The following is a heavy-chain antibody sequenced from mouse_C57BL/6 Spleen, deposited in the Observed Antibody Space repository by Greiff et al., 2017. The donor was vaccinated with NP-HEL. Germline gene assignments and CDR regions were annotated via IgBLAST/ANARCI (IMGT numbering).Heavy chain of an antibody. Sequence: EVQLQQSGPELVKPGASVKISCKASGYSFTGSYMHWVKQSSEKSLEWIGEINPSTGGTSYNQKFKGKATLTVDKSSSTAYMQLKSLTSEDSAVYYCARRYYGSSSYYFDYWGQGTTLTVSS. CDR1: GYSFTGSY. V-gene: IGHV1-43*01. J-gene: IGHJ2*01. CDR3: ARRYYGSSSYYFDY. D-gene: IGHD1-1*01. CDR2: INPSTGGT.